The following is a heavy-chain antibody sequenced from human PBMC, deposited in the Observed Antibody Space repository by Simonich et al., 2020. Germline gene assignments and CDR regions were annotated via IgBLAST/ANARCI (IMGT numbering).Heavy chain of an antibody. CDR1: GYSISSGYY. J-gene: IGHJ6*02. CDR3: ARVGYSNYYYYGMDV. V-gene: IGHV4-38-2*01. D-gene: IGHD6-13*01. Sequence: QVQLQESGPGLVKPSETLSLTCAVSGYSISSGYYWDWIRQPPGKGLEWLGSIYHSRSTHYNPSLKSRVTISVDTSKNQFSLKLSSVTAADTAVYYCARVGYSNYYYYGMDVWGQGTTVTVSS. CDR2: IYHSRST.